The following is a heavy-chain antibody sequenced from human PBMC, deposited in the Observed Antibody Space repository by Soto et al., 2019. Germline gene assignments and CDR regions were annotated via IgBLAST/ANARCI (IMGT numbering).Heavy chain of an antibody. CDR1: GYPFSDHW. J-gene: IGHJ6*02. Sequence: EGSLRLSCAASGYPFSDHWLHWVRHVPGKGLMWVSRITIDGSDTRYADSVKGRFTISRDNAKNTLYLQMDSLSAEDTAVYSCARGRHYAMDVCGQGTTVTVSS. CDR2: ITIDGSDT. CDR3: ARGRHYAMDV. V-gene: IGHV3-74*01.